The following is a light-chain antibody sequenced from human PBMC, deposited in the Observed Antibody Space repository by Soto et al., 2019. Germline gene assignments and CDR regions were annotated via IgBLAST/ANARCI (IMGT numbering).Light chain of an antibody. Sequence: EIVLTQSPATLSLSPGERATLSCRASQSVSSYLAWYQQKPGQAPRLLIYDASNRATGIPARFSGSGSGTDFTLTLSSLEPEDFAVYYCQQRSNWPPWTFGQGTKVDIK. CDR2: DAS. J-gene: IGKJ1*01. CDR1: QSVSSY. CDR3: QQRSNWPPWT. V-gene: IGKV3-11*01.